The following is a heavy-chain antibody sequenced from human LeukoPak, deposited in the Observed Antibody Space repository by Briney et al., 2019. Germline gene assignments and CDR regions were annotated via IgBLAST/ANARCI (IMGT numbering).Heavy chain of an antibody. J-gene: IGHJ6*03. CDR3: AIPGTYDGRNYYYYYMDV. CDR2: IYPGDSDP. CDR1: GYIFTNYW. Sequence: GESLKISCKGSGYIFTNYWIVWVRQMPGKGLEWMGIIYPGDSDPIYSPSFQGQVTISADKSISTAYLQWNSLKASDTGIYYCAIPGTYDGRNYYYYYMDVWGKGTTVTVSS. V-gene: IGHV5-51*01. D-gene: IGHD4-23*01.